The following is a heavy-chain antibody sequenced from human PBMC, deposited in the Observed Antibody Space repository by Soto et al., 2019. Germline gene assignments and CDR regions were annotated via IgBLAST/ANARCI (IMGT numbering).Heavy chain of an antibody. CDR2: ISGTGDTK. CDR3: AIGGGQIYYKGLDV. CDR1: GSVFRDYC. Sequence: XGFLRRSCAAPGSVFRDYCVSSIRQAPGKGLECVAYISGTGDTKYYADSVKGRFTISRDNTKNSLYLQVNSLRAEDAAVYYCAIGGGQIYYKGLDVWGQGTTVTVSS. V-gene: IGHV3-11*01. D-gene: IGHD3-10*01. J-gene: IGHJ6*02.